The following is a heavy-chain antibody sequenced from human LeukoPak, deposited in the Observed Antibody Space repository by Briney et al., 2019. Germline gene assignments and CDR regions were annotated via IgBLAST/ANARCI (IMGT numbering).Heavy chain of an antibody. CDR3: ARAWTMTTVTYFDY. CDR1: GGSFSGYY. J-gene: IGHJ4*02. Sequence: SETLSLTCAVYGGSFSGYYWSWIRQPPGKGLEWIGEINHSGSTNYNPSLKSRLTISVDTSKNQFSLKLSSVTAADTAVYYCARAWTMTTVTYFDYWGQGTLVTVSS. D-gene: IGHD4-17*01. V-gene: IGHV4-34*01. CDR2: INHSGST.